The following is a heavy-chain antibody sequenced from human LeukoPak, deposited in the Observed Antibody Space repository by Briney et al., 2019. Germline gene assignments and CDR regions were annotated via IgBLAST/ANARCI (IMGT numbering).Heavy chain of an antibody. Sequence: GGSLRLSCAASGFTFSSYWMSWVRQAPGKGLEWVASIKQDGSEKYCVDSVKGRFTISRDNANNSLYLQMNSLRADDTAVYYCARDIGLRKAAPPGWFDPWGQGALVTASS. CDR1: GFTFSSYW. CDR2: IKQDGSEK. D-gene: IGHD6-6*01. CDR3: ARDIGLRKAAPPGWFDP. J-gene: IGHJ5*02. V-gene: IGHV3-7*01.